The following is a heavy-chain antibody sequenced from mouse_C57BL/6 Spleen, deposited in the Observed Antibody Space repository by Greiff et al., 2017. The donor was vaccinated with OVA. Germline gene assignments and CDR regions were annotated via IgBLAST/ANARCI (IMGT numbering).Heavy chain of an antibody. Sequence: DVQLVESGGGLVKPGGSLKLSCAASGFTFSDYGMHWVRQAPEKGLEWVAYISSGSSTIYYADTVKGRFTISRDNAKNTLFLQMTSLRSEDTAMYYCARDYYYGSSYDYFDYWGQGTTLTVSS. CDR1: GFTFSDYG. J-gene: IGHJ2*01. CDR2: ISSGSSTI. V-gene: IGHV5-17*01. CDR3: ARDYYYGSSYDYFDY. D-gene: IGHD1-1*01.